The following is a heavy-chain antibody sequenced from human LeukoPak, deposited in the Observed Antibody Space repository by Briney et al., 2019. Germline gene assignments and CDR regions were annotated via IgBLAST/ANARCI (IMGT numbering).Heavy chain of an antibody. CDR1: GGSISSSSYY. CDR3: ARQSLGIQYQLPNQFDP. J-gene: IGHJ5*02. D-gene: IGHD2-2*01. Sequence: SETLSLTCTVSGGSISSSSYYWGWIRQPPGKGLEWIGSIYYSGSTYYNPSLKSRVTISVDTSKNQFSLKLSSVTAADTAVYYCARQSLGIQYQLPNQFDPWGQGTLVTVSS. V-gene: IGHV4-39*01. CDR2: IYYSGST.